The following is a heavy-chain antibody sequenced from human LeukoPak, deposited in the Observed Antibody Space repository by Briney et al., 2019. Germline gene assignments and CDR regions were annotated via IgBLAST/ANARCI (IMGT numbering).Heavy chain of an antibody. CDR1: GFTFSDYG. Sequence: GGSLRLSCAASGFTFSDYGLHWVRQAPGKGLEWVALIWHDGSNKYYADSVMGRFTISRDNSKNTVYLQMNSLRAEDTAMYYCAKDGDAYTEFYYYYMDVWGNGTTVTFSS. CDR3: AKDGDAYTEFYYYYMDV. CDR2: IWHDGSNK. D-gene: IGHD5-24*01. J-gene: IGHJ6*03. V-gene: IGHV3-33*06.